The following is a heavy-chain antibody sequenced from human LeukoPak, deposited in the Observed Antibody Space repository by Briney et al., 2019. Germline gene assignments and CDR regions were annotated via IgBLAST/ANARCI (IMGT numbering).Heavy chain of an antibody. V-gene: IGHV3-33*01. CDR1: GFTFSSYG. CDR3: ARRRDDLDAFDI. CDR2: IWYDGSNK. Sequence: GGSLRLSCAASGFTFSSYGMHWVRQVPGKGLEWVAVIWYDGSNKYYADSVKGRFTISRDNSKNTLYLQMNSLRAEDTAVYYCARRRDDLDAFDIWGQGTMVTVSS. J-gene: IGHJ3*02.